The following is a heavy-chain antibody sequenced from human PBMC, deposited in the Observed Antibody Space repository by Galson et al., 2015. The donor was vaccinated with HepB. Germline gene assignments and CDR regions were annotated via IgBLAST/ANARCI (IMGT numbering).Heavy chain of an antibody. CDR1: GFTLTSYA. CDR2: LSENGGST. CDR3: AKAHPLTIPGVVIPDYYFDY. D-gene: IGHD3-3*01. V-gene: IGHV3-23*01. Sequence: SLRLSCAASGFTLTSYAMNWVRRAPGKGLEWVSGLSENGGSTYYADSVKGRFTVSRDNSKNTLYLQMNSLRAEDTAVYYCAKAHPLTIPGVVIPDYYFDYWGQGTLVTVSS. J-gene: IGHJ4*01.